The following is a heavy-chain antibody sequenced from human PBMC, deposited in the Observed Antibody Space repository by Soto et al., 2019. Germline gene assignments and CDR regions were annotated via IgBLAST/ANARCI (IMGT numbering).Heavy chain of an antibody. V-gene: IGHV3-11*06. CDR3: VRGHCTSMSCYGLGNPTSGTENIYGVDV. J-gene: IGHJ6*02. CDR2: ISSSSSYT. CDR1: GCTFSDYY. Sequence: WVSLRLSWAAVGCTFSDYYMSWILQAQGKGLEWVSYISSSSSYTNYADSVKGRFTISRDSAKNSLYLQMNSLRAGDTAVYYCVRGHCTSMSCYGLGNPTSGTENIYGVDVWGQGTSVTVSS. D-gene: IGHD2-2*01.